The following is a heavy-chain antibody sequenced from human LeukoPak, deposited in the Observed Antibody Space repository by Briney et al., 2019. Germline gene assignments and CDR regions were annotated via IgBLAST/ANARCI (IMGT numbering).Heavy chain of an antibody. V-gene: IGHV3-53*01. CDR3: ARDQYSSGLDAFDI. CDR2: IYSGGST. Sequence: GGSLRLSCAASGFIFSNYWMHWVRQAPGKGLEWVSVIYSGGSTYYADSVKGRFTISRDNSKNTLYLQMNSLRAEDTAVYYCARDQYSSGLDAFDIWGQGTMVTVSS. CDR1: GFIFSNYW. D-gene: IGHD6-19*01. J-gene: IGHJ3*02.